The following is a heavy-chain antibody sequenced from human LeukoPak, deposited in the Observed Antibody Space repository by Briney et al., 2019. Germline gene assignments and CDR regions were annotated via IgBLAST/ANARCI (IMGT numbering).Heavy chain of an antibody. CDR2: INTNTGNP. CDR1: GYTFTSYA. Sequence: ASVKVSCKASGYTFTSYAMNWVRQAPGQGLEWMGWINTNTGNPTYAQGFTGRFVFSLDASVSTAYLQISSLKAEDTAVYYCARGRITMVRGVVQYFQHWGQGTLVTVSS. D-gene: IGHD3-10*01. J-gene: IGHJ1*01. CDR3: ARGRITMVRGVVQYFQH. V-gene: IGHV7-4-1*02.